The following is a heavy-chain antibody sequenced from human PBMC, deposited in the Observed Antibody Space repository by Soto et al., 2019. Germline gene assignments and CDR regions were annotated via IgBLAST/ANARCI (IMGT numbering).Heavy chain of an antibody. CDR3: ATSRDGYNFCGDC. D-gene: IGHD5-12*01. CDR1: GFSFSSHW. V-gene: IGHV3-74*01. Sequence: EVQLVESGAGLAQPGASLRLSCAASGFSFSSHWIHWVRQAPGKGLVWVSRINGDGSSTSYADSVKGRFTISRDNAKNTLYLQINSLRVEDTAVYYCATSRDGYNFCGDCWGQGALVTVSS. CDR2: INGDGSST. J-gene: IGHJ4*02.